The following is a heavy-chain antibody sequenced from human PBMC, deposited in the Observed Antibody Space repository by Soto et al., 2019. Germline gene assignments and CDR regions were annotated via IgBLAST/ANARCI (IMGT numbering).Heavy chain of an antibody. Sequence: VQLLESGGGLAQPGGSLRLSCAASGFTFSSNAMSWVRQAPGKGLEWVSRISGSGGSTYYNDPVKGRFTISRDNSKNTLYLQMNSLRAEDTAVYYCAKGSITTAYMDVWGKGTTVIVSS. CDR3: AKGSITTAYMDV. V-gene: IGHV3-23*01. D-gene: IGHD1-1*01. CDR1: GFTFSSNA. J-gene: IGHJ6*03. CDR2: ISGSGGST.